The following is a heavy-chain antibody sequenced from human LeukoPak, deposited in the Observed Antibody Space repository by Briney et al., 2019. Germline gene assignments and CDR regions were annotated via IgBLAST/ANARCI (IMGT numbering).Heavy chain of an antibody. V-gene: IGHV1-18*01. D-gene: IGHD3-22*01. J-gene: IGHJ4*02. CDR3: ARGRWVTSSGYYFVY. CDR1: GYTFTSYG. Sequence: ASVKVSCKASGYTFTSYGISWVRQAPGQGLEWMGWISAYNGNTNYAQKLQGRVTMTADTSTSTAYMELRSLRSDDTAVYYCARGRWVTSSGYYFVYWGQGTLVTVSS. CDR2: ISAYNGNT.